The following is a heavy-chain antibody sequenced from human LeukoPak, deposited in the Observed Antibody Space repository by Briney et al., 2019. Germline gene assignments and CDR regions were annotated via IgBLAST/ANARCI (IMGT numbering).Heavy chain of an antibody. CDR2: ISGSGGST. CDR1: GFTFSSYA. J-gene: IGHJ3*02. Sequence: PGGSLRLSCAASGFTFSSYAMSWVRQAPGKGLEWVSAISGSGGSTYYADSVKGRFTISRDNSKNTLYLQMNSLRAEDTAVYYCAKDLGWQQLIRGGGAFDIWGQGTMVTVSS. CDR3: AKDLGWQQLIRGGGAFDI. D-gene: IGHD6-13*01. V-gene: IGHV3-23*01.